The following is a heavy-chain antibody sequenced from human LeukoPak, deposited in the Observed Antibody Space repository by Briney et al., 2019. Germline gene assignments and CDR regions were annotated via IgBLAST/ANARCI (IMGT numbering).Heavy chain of an antibody. V-gene: IGHV3-30*18. Sequence: GGSLRLSCAASGFTFSSYGMHWVRQAPGKGLGWVAVISYDGSNKYYADSVKGRFTISRDNSKNTLYLQMNSLRAEDTAVYYCAKGVGATRSYFDYWGQGTLVTVSS. D-gene: IGHD1-26*01. CDR2: ISYDGSNK. J-gene: IGHJ4*02. CDR3: AKGVGATRSYFDY. CDR1: GFTFSSYG.